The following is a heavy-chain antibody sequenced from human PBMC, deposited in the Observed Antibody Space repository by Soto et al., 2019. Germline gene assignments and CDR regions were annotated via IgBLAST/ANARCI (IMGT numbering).Heavy chain of an antibody. CDR2: INHSGSA. CDR3: ARGLITGSHYSGGWYYFDS. Sequence: QVQLQQSGAGLLKPSETLSLTCAVYGESFSGHIWTWIRQTPGKGLQWIGQINHSGSASYNPSIKSRVTISVHTSNSQFSLELSSVTAADTAVYYCARGLITGSHYSGGWYYFDSWGQGTQVTVSS. D-gene: IGHD6-19*01. CDR1: GESFSGHI. J-gene: IGHJ4*02. V-gene: IGHV4-34*01.